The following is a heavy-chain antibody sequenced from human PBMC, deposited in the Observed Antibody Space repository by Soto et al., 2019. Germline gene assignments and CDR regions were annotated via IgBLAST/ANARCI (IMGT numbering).Heavy chain of an antibody. CDR1: GGSISSYY. Sequence: PSETLSLTCTVSGGSISSYYWSWIRQPPGKGLEWIGYIYYSGSTNYNPSLKSRVTTSVDTSKNQFSLKLSSVTAADTAVYYCARGDFWSASGYFYFDYWGQGTLVTVSS. CDR3: ARGDFWSASGYFYFDY. D-gene: IGHD3-3*01. CDR2: IYYSGST. J-gene: IGHJ4*02. V-gene: IGHV4-59*01.